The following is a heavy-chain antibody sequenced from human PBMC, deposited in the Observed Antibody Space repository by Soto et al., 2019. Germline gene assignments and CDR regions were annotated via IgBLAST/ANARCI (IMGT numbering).Heavy chain of an antibody. Sequence: GGSLRLSCAASGFTVSTKYMSWVRQAPGKGLVCVSFIYSGGSTFYADSVRGRFTISRDNSKSTVNLQMNSLRAEDTAVYYCARDPWAADYWGQGTLVTVSS. CDR2: IYSGGST. V-gene: IGHV3-66*01. CDR1: GFTVSTKY. CDR3: ARDPWAADY. D-gene: IGHD3-16*01. J-gene: IGHJ4*02.